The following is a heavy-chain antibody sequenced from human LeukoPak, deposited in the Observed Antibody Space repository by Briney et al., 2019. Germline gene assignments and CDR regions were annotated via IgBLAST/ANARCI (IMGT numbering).Heavy chain of an antibody. CDR2: INPNSGGT. Sequence: ASVKVSCKASGGTFSSYAISWVRQAPGQGLEWMGRINPNSGGTNYAQKSQGRVTMTRDTSISTAYMELSRLRSDDTAVYYCATTVGATGPNFDYWGQGTLVTVSS. J-gene: IGHJ4*02. V-gene: IGHV1-2*06. CDR1: GGTFSSYA. D-gene: IGHD1-26*01. CDR3: ATTVGATGPNFDY.